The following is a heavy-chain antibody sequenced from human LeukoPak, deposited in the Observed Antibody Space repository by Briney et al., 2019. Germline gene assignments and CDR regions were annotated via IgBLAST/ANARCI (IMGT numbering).Heavy chain of an antibody. CDR1: GGSISSSSYY. Sequence: PLETLSLTCTVSGGSISSSSYYWGWIRQPPGKGLEWIGSIYYSGSTYYNPSLKSRVTISVDTSKNQFSLKLSSVTAADTAVYYCARDRSLVDTEIDYWGQGTLVTVSS. CDR3: ARDRSLVDTEIDY. J-gene: IGHJ4*02. CDR2: IYYSGST. D-gene: IGHD5-18*01. V-gene: IGHV4-39*07.